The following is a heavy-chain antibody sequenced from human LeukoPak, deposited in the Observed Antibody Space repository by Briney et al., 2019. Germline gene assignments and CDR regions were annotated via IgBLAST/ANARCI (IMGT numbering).Heavy chain of an antibody. CDR2: TSTSSSYI. V-gene: IGHV3-21*01. CDR3: AREERRVSSRIDF. D-gene: IGHD1-26*01. J-gene: IGHJ4*02. Sequence: AGSLRLSCAASGFTFSTYSMQWVPQAPGNGLEWVSSTSTSSSYIYYADSVKGRFTISRDNAKNSLFLQMSGLRAEDTAVYYCAREERRVSSRIDFWGQGTLVTVSS. CDR1: GFTFSTYS.